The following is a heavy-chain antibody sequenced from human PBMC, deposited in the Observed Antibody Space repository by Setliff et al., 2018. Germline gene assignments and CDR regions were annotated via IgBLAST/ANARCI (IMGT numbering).Heavy chain of an antibody. J-gene: IGHJ4*01. CDR2: IYYSGST. CDR1: GGSVSSGSYY. Sequence: TSETLSLTCTVSGGSVSSGSYYWSWIRQPPGKGLEWIGYIYYSGSTNYNPSLKSRVTISVDTSKNQFSLKLSSVTAADTAVYYCARADSSGYYPYFDYWG. D-gene: IGHD3-22*01. CDR3: ARADSSGYYPYFDY. V-gene: IGHV4-61*01.